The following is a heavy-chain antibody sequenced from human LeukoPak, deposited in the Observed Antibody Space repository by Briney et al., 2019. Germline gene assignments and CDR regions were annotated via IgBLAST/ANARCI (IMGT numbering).Heavy chain of an antibody. J-gene: IGHJ4*02. CDR3: ARVGYSYGCDY. Sequence: PGGSLRLSCGASGFTFSTYTMNWVRQAPGKGLEWVSSISSSSSYIFYADSVKGRFTISRDNAKNSLYLQMNSLRAEDTALYYCARVGYSYGCDYWGQGTLVTAPS. D-gene: IGHD5-18*01. CDR1: GFTFSTYT. V-gene: IGHV3-21*01. CDR2: ISSSSSYI.